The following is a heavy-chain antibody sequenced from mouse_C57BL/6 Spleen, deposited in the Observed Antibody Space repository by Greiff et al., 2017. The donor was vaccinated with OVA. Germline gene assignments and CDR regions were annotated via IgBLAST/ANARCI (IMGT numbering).Heavy chain of an antibody. V-gene: IGHV1-26*01. CDR2: INPNNGGT. D-gene: IGHD1-1*01. J-gene: IGHJ1*03. CDR3: ARSTVVATLSYWYFDV. Sequence: EVQLQQSGPELVKPGASVKISCKASGYTFTDYYMNWVKQSHGKSLEWIGDINPNNGGTSYNQKFKGKATLTVDKSSSTAYMELRSLTSEDSAVYYCARSTVVATLSYWYFDVWGTGTTVTVSS. CDR1: GYTFTDYY.